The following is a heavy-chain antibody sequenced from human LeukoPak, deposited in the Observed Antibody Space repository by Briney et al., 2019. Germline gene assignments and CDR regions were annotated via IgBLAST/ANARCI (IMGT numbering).Heavy chain of an antibody. Sequence: ASVKVSCKASGGTFSSYAISWVRQAPGQGLEWMGWINPNSGGTNYAQKFQGRVTMTRDTSISTAYMELSRLRSDDTAVYYCARGGYRAFDYWGQGTLVTVSS. D-gene: IGHD2-2*02. J-gene: IGHJ4*02. CDR2: INPNSGGT. CDR3: ARGGYRAFDY. V-gene: IGHV1-2*02. CDR1: GGTFSSYA.